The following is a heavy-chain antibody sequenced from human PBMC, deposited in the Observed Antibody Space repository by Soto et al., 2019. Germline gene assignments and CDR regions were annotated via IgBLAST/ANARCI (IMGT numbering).Heavy chain of an antibody. CDR1: GFTFTNYA. Sequence: EVQVLESGGGLVQPGGSLRLSCAVSGFTFTNYAMSWVRQAPGKGLEWVSVVSGRGSSTYYADSVKGRFTISRDNSKNTLYLQMNSLRAEDTAVYYCVRRSPSWAFDIWGQGTMVTVSS. D-gene: IGHD2-15*01. V-gene: IGHV3-23*01. CDR3: VRRSPSWAFDI. CDR2: VSGRGSST. J-gene: IGHJ3*02.